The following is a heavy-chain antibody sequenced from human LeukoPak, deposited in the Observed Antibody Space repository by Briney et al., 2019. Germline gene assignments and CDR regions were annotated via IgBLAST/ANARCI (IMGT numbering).Heavy chain of an antibody. CDR1: GFTFSSYA. D-gene: IGHD6-19*01. J-gene: IGHJ4*02. V-gene: IGHV3-23*01. Sequence: GGSLRLSCAASGFTFSSYAMSWVRQAPGKGLEWVSAISGSGGGTYYADSVKGRFTISRDNSKNTLYLQMNSLRAEDTAVYYCAKGGYSSGWYLNKHDYWGQGTLVTVSS. CDR3: AKGGYSSGWYLNKHDY. CDR2: ISGSGGGT.